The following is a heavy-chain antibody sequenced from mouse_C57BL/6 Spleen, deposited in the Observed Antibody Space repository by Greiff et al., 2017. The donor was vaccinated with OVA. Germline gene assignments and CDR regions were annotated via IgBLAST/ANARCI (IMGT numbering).Heavy chain of an antibody. CDR3: ARHERYYGRSFSWFAY. CDR2: FYPGSGSI. D-gene: IGHD1-1*01. J-gene: IGHJ3*01. CDR1: GYTFTEYT. V-gene: IGHV1-62-2*01. Sequence: QVQLQQSGAELVKPGASVKLSCKASGYTFTEYTIHWVKQRSGQGLEWIGWFYPGSGSIKYNEKFKDKATLTADNSSSTVYMELNRVTSEDSAVYFAARHERYYGRSFSWFAYWGQGTLVTVSA.